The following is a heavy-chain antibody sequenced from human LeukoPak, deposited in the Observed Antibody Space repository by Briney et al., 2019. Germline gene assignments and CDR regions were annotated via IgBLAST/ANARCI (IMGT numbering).Heavy chain of an antibody. J-gene: IGHJ4*02. Sequence: SETLSLTCTVSGGSISTYYWSWIRQPPGKGLEWIGYIYYSGSTNYNPSLKSRVTISVDTSKNQFSLKLSSVTAADTAVYYCARNSCPSGTCYDNRGYFDYWGQGTLVTVSS. V-gene: IGHV4-59*08. D-gene: IGHD2-15*01. CDR3: ARNSCPSGTCYDNRGYFDY. CDR1: GGSISTYY. CDR2: IYYSGST.